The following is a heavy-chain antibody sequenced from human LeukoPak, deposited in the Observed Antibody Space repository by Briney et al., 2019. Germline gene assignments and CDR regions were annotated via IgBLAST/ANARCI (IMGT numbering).Heavy chain of an antibody. D-gene: IGHD4-17*01. CDR2: IYNSGST. CDR1: GGSISNYY. Sequence: SETLSLTCTVSGGSISNYYWTWIRQPPGKGLEWIGYIYNSGSTNYNPSLKSRVTISVDTSKNQFSLKLSSVTAADTAVFYCARHSSTTTVTPYYFDYWGQGTLVTVSS. V-gene: IGHV4-59*08. CDR3: ARHSSTTTVTPYYFDY. J-gene: IGHJ4*02.